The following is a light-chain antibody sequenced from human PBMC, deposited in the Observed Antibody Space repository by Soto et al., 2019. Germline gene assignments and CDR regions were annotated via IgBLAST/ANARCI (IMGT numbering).Light chain of an antibody. Sequence: DIVMTQSPDSLAVSLGERATINCKSSQSVLYSSNNKNDLAWYQQKPGQPPKLLIYWASTRESGVPDRFSGSGSGTDFTLTISSPQAEDVAVYYCQQYYSTPPTFGQGTKVEIK. V-gene: IGKV4-1*01. CDR1: QSVLYSSNNKND. CDR2: WAS. CDR3: QQYYSTPPT. J-gene: IGKJ1*01.